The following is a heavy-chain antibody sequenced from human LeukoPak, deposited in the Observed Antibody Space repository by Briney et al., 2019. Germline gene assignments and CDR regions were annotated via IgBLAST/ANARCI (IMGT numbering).Heavy chain of an antibody. CDR1: GFSFSGNG. J-gene: IGHJ4*02. Sequence: GGSLRLSCAASGFSFSGNGMHWVRQAPGKEPEWVSFIQYNGDTKSYADSVEGRFTISRDNSKNTMYLEMNSLRAEDTAVYYCARGIPSAKAFDYWGQGTLVTVSS. V-gene: IGHV3-30*02. CDR3: ARGIPSAKAFDY. CDR2: IQYNGDTK.